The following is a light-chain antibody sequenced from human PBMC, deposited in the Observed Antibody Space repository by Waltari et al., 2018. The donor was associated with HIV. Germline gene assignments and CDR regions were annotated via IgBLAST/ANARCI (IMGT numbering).Light chain of an antibody. J-gene: IGKJ1*01. CDR3: QKYNSAPWT. Sequence: DIQMTQSPSSLSASVGDRVTITCRASKGISNYLAWYQQTPGKVPKLLIYAASTLQSGVPSRFSGSGSGTDFTLTISSLQPEDVATYYCQKYNSAPWTFGQGTKVEIK. V-gene: IGKV1-27*01. CDR1: KGISNY. CDR2: AAS.